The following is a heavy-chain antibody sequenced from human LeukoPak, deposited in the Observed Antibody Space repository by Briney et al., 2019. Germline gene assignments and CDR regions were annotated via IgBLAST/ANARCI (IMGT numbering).Heavy chain of an antibody. V-gene: IGHV1-18*01. D-gene: IGHD6-19*01. CDR1: GYTFTSYG. J-gene: IGHJ5*02. CDR2: ISAYNGNA. CDR3: ARDPSNTSGWKTWFDT. Sequence: GASVKVSCKASGYTFTSYGINWVRQAPGQGLEWMGWISAYNGNAKYAHNLQGRVTMTTDTSTSTAYMELRRLSSGDTAVYYCARDPSNTSGWKTWFDTWGQGTLVTVSS.